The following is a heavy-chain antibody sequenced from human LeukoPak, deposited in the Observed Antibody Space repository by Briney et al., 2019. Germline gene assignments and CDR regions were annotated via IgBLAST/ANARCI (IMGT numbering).Heavy chain of an antibody. D-gene: IGHD6-6*01. Sequence: GGTLRLSCAASGFTFSSYSMNWVRQAPGKGLEWVSSISSSSSYIYYADSVKGRFTISRDNAKNSLYLQMNSLRAEDTAVYYCAREGDIAALDYWGQGTLVTVSS. CDR1: GFTFSSYS. J-gene: IGHJ4*02. CDR3: AREGDIAALDY. CDR2: ISSSSSYI. V-gene: IGHV3-21*01.